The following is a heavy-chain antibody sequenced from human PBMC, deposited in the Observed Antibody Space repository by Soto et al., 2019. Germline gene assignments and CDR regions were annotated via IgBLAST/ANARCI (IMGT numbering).Heavy chain of an antibody. V-gene: IGHV3-7*01. D-gene: IGHD2-2*01. J-gene: IGHJ4*02. CDR3: AREIVVARGASYFDY. CDR2: IKEDGSEM. CDR1: GFTFSSYS. Sequence: PGGSLRLSCAASGFTFSSYSMNWVRQAPGKGVEWVANIKEDGSEMYYVDSVKGRFTISRDNAKNSVYLQMNSLRAEDTAVYYCAREIVVARGASYFDYWGPGTLVTVSS.